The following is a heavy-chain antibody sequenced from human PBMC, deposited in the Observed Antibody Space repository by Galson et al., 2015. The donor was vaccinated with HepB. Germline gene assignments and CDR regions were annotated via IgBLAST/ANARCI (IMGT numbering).Heavy chain of an antibody. D-gene: IGHD2/OR15-2a*01. V-gene: IGHV1-69*01. Sequence: QSGAEVKKPGESLKISCKASGGTFISYAISWVRQAPGQGLEWMGGIIPVFGTPNYAQKFQGRVTITADESTSTAYMELSSLRSEDTAVYYCARDEGSPRRIYWGQGTLVTVSS. J-gene: IGHJ4*02. CDR2: IIPVFGTP. CDR3: ARDEGSPRRIY. CDR1: GGTFISYA.